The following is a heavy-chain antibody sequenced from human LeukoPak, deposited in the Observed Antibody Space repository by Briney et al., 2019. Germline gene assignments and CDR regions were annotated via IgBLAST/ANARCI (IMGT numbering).Heavy chain of an antibody. Sequence: RGSLRLSCAASGFTFSSYGMHWVRQAPGKGLEWVAFIRYDGSNKYYADSVKGRFTISRDNSKNTLYLQMNSLRAEDTAVYYCAKGPNKSIAARDCGQGTLVTVSS. V-gene: IGHV3-30*02. CDR1: GFTFSSYG. J-gene: IGHJ4*02. CDR2: IRYDGSNK. D-gene: IGHD6-6*01. CDR3: AKGPNKSIAARD.